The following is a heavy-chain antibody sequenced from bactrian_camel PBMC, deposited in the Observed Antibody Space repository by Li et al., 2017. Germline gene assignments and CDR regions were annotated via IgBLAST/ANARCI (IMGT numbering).Heavy chain of an antibody. J-gene: IGHJ6*01. CDR1: GFTFSTYD. V-gene: IGHV3S40*01. CDR2: INSGGGST. D-gene: IGHD5*01. Sequence: VQLVESGGGLVQPGGSLRLSCAASGFTFSTYDMSWVRQAPGKGLVWVSAINSGGGSTYYADSVKGRFTISRDNAKNTLYLQMNSLKTEDTALYYCATARNYGLSFPPADFGYWGQGTQVTVS. CDR3: ATARNYGLSFPPADFGY.